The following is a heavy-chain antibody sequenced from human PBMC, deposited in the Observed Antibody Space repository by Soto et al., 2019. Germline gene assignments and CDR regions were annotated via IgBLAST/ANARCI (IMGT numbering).Heavy chain of an antibody. J-gene: IGHJ4*02. CDR3: ARDYGRIVEAEFDH. CDR1: GYSFTNYG. CDR2: ISAYNGNT. Sequence: QVQLVQSGAEVKKPGASVRVSCKASGYSFTNYGITWVRQGPGQELAWMGWISAYNGNTDYAENLKGRVTLTTDTSTSTAYMEMRSLRSDDTAVYYCARDYGRIVEAEFDHWGQGTLVTVS. D-gene: IGHD1-26*01. V-gene: IGHV1-18*01.